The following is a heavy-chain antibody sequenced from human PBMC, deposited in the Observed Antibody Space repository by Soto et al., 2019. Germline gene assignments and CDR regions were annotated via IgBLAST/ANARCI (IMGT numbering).Heavy chain of an antibody. D-gene: IGHD3-10*01. Sequence: SETLSLTCSVSGDSVSSGDYYWSWIRQPPGKGLEWIGHVYFSGSTNYIPSLKSRLTMSVDTAKNQFSLKLNSVTAADTAVYYCARIRGDTYMIYWSEHWGQGTKVTVSS. CDR2: VYFSGST. CDR1: GDSVSSGDYY. V-gene: IGHV4-61*08. J-gene: IGHJ1*01. CDR3: ARIRGDTYMIYWSEH.